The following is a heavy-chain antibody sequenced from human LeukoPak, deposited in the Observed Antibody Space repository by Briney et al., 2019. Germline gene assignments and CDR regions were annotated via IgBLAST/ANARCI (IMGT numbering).Heavy chain of an antibody. J-gene: IGHJ4*02. CDR3: ARVAVAGSGDY. CDR2: INHSGST. CDR1: GGSFSGYC. Sequence: SETLSLTCAVYGGSFSGYCWSWIRQPPGKGLEWIGEINHSGSTNYNPSLKSRVTISVDTSKNQFSLKLSSVTAADTAVYYCARVAVAGSGDYWGQGTLVTVSS. D-gene: IGHD6-19*01. V-gene: IGHV4-34*01.